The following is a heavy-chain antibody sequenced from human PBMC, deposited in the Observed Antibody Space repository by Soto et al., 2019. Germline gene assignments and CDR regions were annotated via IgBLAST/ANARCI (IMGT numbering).Heavy chain of an antibody. CDR1: GFTFSSYG. D-gene: IGHD5-12*01. CDR2: ISYDGSNT. Sequence: GGSLRLSCVASGFTFSSYGMHWVRQAPGKGLEWVAIISYDGSNTYYVDSVKGRFTISRDNAKNSLYLQMNSLRAEDTAVYYCARDRGYDSFDYWGQGTLVTVSS. V-gene: IGHV3-30*03. CDR3: ARDRGYDSFDY. J-gene: IGHJ4*02.